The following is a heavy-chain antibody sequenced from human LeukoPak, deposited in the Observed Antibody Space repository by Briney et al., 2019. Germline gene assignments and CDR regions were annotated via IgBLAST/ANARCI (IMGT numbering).Heavy chain of an antibody. Sequence: GGSLRLSCAASGFTFDDYAMHWVRQAPGKGLEWVSGISWNSGSIGYADSVKGRFTISRGNAKNSLYLQMNSLRAEDTALYYCAKESPYSSSWFDYWGQGTLVTVSS. D-gene: IGHD6-13*01. CDR1: GFTFDDYA. J-gene: IGHJ4*02. CDR3: AKESPYSSSWFDY. CDR2: ISWNSGSI. V-gene: IGHV3-9*01.